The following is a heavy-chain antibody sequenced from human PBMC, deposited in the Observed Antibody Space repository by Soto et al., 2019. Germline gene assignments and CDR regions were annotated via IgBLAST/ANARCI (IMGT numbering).Heavy chain of an antibody. Sequence: PGWSLGLSCASSVFKFINYAMSWVRQAPGEGLEWVSLISATGGGTYYADSVKGRFTISRDNSHNTLYLQVHSLTAEDTAVYYCAKDRRAGGNSAFYFDFWGQGAQVTVSS. CDR2: ISATGGGT. V-gene: IGHV3-23*01. CDR1: VFKFINYA. CDR3: AKDRRAGGNSAFYFDF. D-gene: IGHD3-16*01. J-gene: IGHJ4*02.